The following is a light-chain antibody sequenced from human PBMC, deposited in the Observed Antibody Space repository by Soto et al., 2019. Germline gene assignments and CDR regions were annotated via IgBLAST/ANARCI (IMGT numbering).Light chain of an antibody. CDR2: DAS. Sequence: DIQMSQSPSSLSASVGDSVTITCRASQSINSWLAWYQQKPGRAPKLLIYDASSLQSGVPSRFSGSGSGTDFTLTISCLQSEDFATYYCQQYYSYPLTFGGGTKVDIK. J-gene: IGKJ4*01. CDR1: QSINSW. V-gene: IGKV1-5*01. CDR3: QQYYSYPLT.